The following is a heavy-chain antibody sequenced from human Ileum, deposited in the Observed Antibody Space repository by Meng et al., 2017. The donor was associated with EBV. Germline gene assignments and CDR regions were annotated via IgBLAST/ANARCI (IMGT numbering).Heavy chain of an antibody. CDR3: VRGGTYYLSY. J-gene: IGHJ4*02. CDR1: GGSISSYYW. V-gene: IGHV4-4*02. CDR2: MYPTGPT. Sequence: APLQGSGPGLAKPSQTLSLPWAISGGSISSYYWWSWARPTPEKGLEWIGEMYPTGPTYYNPSLKGRVSISIDKSKNQLSLKLNSVTAADTAVYYCVRGGTYYLSYWGQGSLVTVSS. D-gene: IGHD1-26*01.